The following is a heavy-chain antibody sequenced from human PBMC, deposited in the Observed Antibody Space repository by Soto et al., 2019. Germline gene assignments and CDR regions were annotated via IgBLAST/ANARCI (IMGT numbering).Heavy chain of an antibody. V-gene: IGHV1-3*04. CDR3: ARGPQDSYGMEV. J-gene: IGHJ6*02. CDR1: GYSFSDYT. CDR2: INTVTAST. Sequence: QVHLVQSGAEVKKPGASVKVSCKASGYSFSDYTIHWVRRAPGKPPEWMARINTVTASTEYSQKFQGRVTITRDKSATTAYMDLSSLRSEDTAVYYCARGPQDSYGMEVWGQGTKVTVS.